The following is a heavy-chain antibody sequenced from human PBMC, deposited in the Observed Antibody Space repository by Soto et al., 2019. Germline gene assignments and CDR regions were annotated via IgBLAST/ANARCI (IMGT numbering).Heavy chain of an antibody. D-gene: IGHD4-4*01. CDR1: GGSISSSSYY. CDR3: ARTPFSNYVGPRYGMDV. CDR2: IYYSGST. J-gene: IGHJ6*02. V-gene: IGHV4-39*01. Sequence: SETLSLTCTVSGGSISSSSYYWGWIRQPPGKGLEWIGSIYYSGSTYYNPSLKSRVTISVDTSKNQFSLKLSSVTAADTAVYYCARTPFSNYVGPRYGMDVWGQGTTVTVS.